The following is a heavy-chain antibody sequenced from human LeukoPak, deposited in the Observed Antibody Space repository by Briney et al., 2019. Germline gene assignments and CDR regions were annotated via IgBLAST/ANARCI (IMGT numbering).Heavy chain of an antibody. J-gene: IGHJ6*02. CDR1: GVTLSSYA. D-gene: IGHD3-16*01. Sequence: GGSLRLSCAASGVTLSSYAMSWARQAPGNGLEWVSGISSSGSGGNTYYADSVKGRFTIPRDSSKNTLYLQMNSLRAEDTAVYYCAKAPQGDGYNYGMDVWGQGTTVTVSS. CDR3: AKAPQGDGYNYGMDV. V-gene: IGHV3-23*01. CDR2: ISSSGSGGNT.